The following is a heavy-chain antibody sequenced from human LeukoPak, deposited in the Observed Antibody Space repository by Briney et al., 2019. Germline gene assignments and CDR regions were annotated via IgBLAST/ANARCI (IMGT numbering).Heavy chain of an antibody. CDR2: INHRGST. J-gene: IGHJ6*03. D-gene: IGHD6-19*01. CDR1: GGSFSGYY. Sequence: SQTLSLTCAVYGGSFSGYYWSWIRQPPGKGLEWSGEINHRGSTNYNPSLKSRVTISVDTSKNQFSLKLTSVTAADTAVYYCARNRAVGWDYYMDVWGRGTTVTVSS. V-gene: IGHV4-34*01. CDR3: ARNRAVGWDYYMDV.